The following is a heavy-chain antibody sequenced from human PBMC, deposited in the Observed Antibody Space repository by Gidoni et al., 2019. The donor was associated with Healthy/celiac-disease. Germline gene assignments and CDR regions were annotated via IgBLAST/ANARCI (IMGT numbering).Heavy chain of an antibody. CDR2: INPSGGST. V-gene: IGHV1-46*03. Sequence: QVQLVQSGAEGQKPGAYRKVSCTASGYTFTRHYMHWVRQAPGQGLEWMGIINPSGGSTSYAQKFQGRVTMTRDTSTITVYMELSSLRSEDTAVYYCASGEYNGDYVDLESWFDPWGQGTLVTVSS. J-gene: IGHJ5*02. D-gene: IGHD4-17*01. CDR3: ASGEYNGDYVDLESWFDP. CDR1: GYTFTRHY.